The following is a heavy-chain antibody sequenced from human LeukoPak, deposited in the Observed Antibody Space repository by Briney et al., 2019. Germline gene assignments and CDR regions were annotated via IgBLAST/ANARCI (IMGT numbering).Heavy chain of an antibody. CDR2: IYHSGST. Sequence: KPSETLSLTCTVSGGSISSRSYYWGWIRQAPGKGLEWIGTIYHSGSTEYNPSLKSRVAIFVDTSKNQFSLILHSVAAADTAVYYCARRSEFDNTHYHYFDYWGQGALVTVSS. CDR3: ARRSEFDNTHYHYFDY. J-gene: IGHJ4*02. V-gene: IGHV4-39*01. D-gene: IGHD2-15*01. CDR1: GGSISSRSYY.